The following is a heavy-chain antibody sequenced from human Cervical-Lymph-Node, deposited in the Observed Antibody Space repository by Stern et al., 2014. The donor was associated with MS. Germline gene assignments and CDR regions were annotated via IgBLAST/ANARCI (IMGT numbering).Heavy chain of an antibody. Sequence: QITLKESGPALVKPTQTVTLTCTFSGFSLGTSGASVSWIRQPPGKALEWLARIDWENDKYYSTSLQTRLTISKDTSIDQVVLTMTNMSPMDTATYYCARDSWNVVYFDLWGRGTLVTVSS. J-gene: IGHJ2*01. CDR2: IDWENDK. CDR1: GFSLGTSGAS. CDR3: ARDSWNVVYFDL. D-gene: IGHD1-1*01. V-gene: IGHV2-70*15.